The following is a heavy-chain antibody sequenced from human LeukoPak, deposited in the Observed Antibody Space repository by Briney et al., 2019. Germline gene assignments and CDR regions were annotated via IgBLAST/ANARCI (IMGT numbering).Heavy chain of an antibody. CDR3: ARGPYYDILTGYINWFDP. CDR1: GGSISSYY. J-gene: IGHJ5*02. D-gene: IGHD3-9*01. CDR2: IYYSGST. V-gene: IGHV4-59*01. Sequence: PSETLSLTCTVSGGSISSYYWSWIRQPPGKGLEWIGYIYYSGSTNYNPSLKSRVTISVDTSKNQFSLKLSSVTAADTAVYYCARGPYYDILTGYINWFDPWGQGTLVTVSS.